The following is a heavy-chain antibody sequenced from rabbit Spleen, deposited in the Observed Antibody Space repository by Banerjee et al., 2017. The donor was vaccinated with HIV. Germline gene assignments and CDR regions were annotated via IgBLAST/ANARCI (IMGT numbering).Heavy chain of an antibody. CDR2: IYTGNGYI. V-gene: IGHV1S40*01. J-gene: IGHJ4*01. D-gene: IGHD8-1*01. CDR1: GFSFSSDYY. Sequence: QSLEESGGDLVKPGASLTLTCKASGFSFSSDYYMCWVRQAPGKGLEWIGCIYTGNGYIYYATWAKGRFTISKTSSTTVTLQMTSLTAADTATYFCAREAGGSYYPLWGPGTLVTVS. CDR3: AREAGGSYYPL.